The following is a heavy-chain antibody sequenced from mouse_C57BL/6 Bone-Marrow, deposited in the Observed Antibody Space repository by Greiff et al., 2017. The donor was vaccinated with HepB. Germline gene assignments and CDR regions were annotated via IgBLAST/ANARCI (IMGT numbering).Heavy chain of an antibody. CDR1: GYTFTSYW. J-gene: IGHJ2*01. CDR2: IYPGSGST. V-gene: IGHV1-55*01. D-gene: IGHD1-1*01. Sequence: QVQLQQPGAELVKPGASVKMSCKASGYTFTSYWITGVKQRPGQGLEWIGDIYPGSGSTNYNEKFKSKATLTVDTSSSTAYMQLSSLTSEDSAVYYCARWRFITTGDYFDYWGQGTTLTVSS. CDR3: ARWRFITTGDYFDY.